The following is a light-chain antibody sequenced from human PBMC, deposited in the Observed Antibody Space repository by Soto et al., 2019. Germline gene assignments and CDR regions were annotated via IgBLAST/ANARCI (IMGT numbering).Light chain of an antibody. V-gene: IGLV2-8*01. CDR3: SSYAGSDNMI. Sequence: QSALTQPPSASGSPGQSVTLSCTGSSSDVGGYEHVSWYQQHPGRVPKPLIYDVSKRLSGVPDRFSGSKSGNTASLTVSGLQAKDEADYYCSSYAGSDNMIFGGGTKLTVL. J-gene: IGLJ2*01. CDR1: SSDVGGYEH. CDR2: DVS.